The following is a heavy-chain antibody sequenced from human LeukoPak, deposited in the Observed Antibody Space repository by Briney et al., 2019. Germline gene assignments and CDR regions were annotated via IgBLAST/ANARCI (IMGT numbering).Heavy chain of an antibody. CDR1: GFTFSSYA. D-gene: IGHD3-3*01. V-gene: IGHV3-30-3*01. Sequence: GGSLRLSCAASGFTFSSYAMHWVRQAPGKGLEWVAVISYDGSNKYYADSVKGRFTISRDNSKNTLYLQMNSLRAEDTAVYYCARDPGFLEWLFDYSGQGNLVTVSS. CDR2: ISYDGSNK. J-gene: IGHJ4*02. CDR3: ARDPGFLEWLFDY.